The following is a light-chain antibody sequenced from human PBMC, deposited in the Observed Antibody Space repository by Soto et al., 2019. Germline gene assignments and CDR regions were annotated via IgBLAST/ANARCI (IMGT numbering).Light chain of an antibody. V-gene: IGKV1-39*01. CDR1: QSVSNF. CDR3: QQSFSSPPIT. CDR2: SAS. J-gene: IGKJ5*01. Sequence: DLPMSQSPSSLSASVGDRITITCRASQSVSNFLVWYQQKPGKAPKLLIHSASTLQSGVPSRFSGSGSGTDFTLTISSLQPEDVATYYCQQSFSSPPITFGQGTRLEIK.